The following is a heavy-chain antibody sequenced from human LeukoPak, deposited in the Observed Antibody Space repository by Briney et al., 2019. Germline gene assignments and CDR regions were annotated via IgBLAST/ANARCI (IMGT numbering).Heavy chain of an antibody. D-gene: IGHD5-18*01. CDR1: GFTFSSYA. CDR3: ARVNLAGAAMVKEAFDY. Sequence: GGSLRLSCAASGFTFSSYAMHWVRQAPGKGLEWVAVISYDGSNKYYADSVKGRFTISRDNSKNTLYLRMNSLRAEDTAVYYCARVNLAGAAMVKEAFDYWGQGTLVTVSS. J-gene: IGHJ4*02. V-gene: IGHV3-30*04. CDR2: ISYDGSNK.